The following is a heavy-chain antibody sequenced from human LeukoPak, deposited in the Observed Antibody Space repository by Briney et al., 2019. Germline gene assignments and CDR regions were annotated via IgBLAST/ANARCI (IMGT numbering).Heavy chain of an antibody. CDR1: GGSTSNYY. J-gene: IGHJ5*02. CDR2: IYYSGTTVSYGGNT. Sequence: SETLSLTCTVSGGSTSNYYWNWIRQAPGKGLEWIGYIYYSGTTVSYGGNTNYNPSLRSRVTISVDTSKNQFSLKLTSVTAADTAVYYCAGTSSPGATRHFQWFDPWGQGTLVTVSS. CDR3: AGTSSPGATRHFQWFDP. D-gene: IGHD2/OR15-2a*01. V-gene: IGHV4-59*01.